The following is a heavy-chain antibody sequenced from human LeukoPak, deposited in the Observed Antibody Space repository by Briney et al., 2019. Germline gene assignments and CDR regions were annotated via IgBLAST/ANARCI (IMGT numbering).Heavy chain of an antibody. D-gene: IGHD2-2*01. CDR2: IFPIFGTA. V-gene: IGHV1-69*13. CDR3: ATSIVVASATRGNPPPYHYYYGMDV. CDR1: GGTFSNYA. Sequence: ASVKVSCKASGGTFSNYAINWVRQAPGQGLEWMGGIFPIFGTANYEQKFQGRVTITADESTSTAYMELSSLRSEDTAVYYCATSIVVASATRGNPPPYHYYYGMDVWGQGTTVTVSS. J-gene: IGHJ6*02.